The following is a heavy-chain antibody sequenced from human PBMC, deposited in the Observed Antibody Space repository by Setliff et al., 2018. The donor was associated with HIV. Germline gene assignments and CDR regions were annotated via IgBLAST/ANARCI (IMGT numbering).Heavy chain of an antibody. CDR1: GDSISDYY. V-gene: IGHV4-4*07. J-gene: IGHJ4*02. CDR2: VYASGRT. D-gene: IGHD6-25*01. Sequence: SETLSLTCTVSGDSISDYYWSWIRQPAGKGLEWIGRVYASGRTNYNPSLKSRVTMSVDTSNNQFSLKLSSVTAADTAVYYCAASSGWQRGDYWGQGILVTVSS. CDR3: AASSGWQRGDY.